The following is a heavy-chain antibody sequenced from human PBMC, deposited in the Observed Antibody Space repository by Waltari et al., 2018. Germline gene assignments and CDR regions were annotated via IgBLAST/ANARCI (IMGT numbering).Heavy chain of an antibody. J-gene: IGHJ4*02. Sequence: EVQLVESGGGLVKPGGSLRLSCAASGFNFSSYSMNWVRQTPGKGLEWVSSISSSSSYIYYADSVNGRFTISRDNAKNSLYLQMNSLRAEDTAVYYCARETFKLAAAPDYWGQGTLVTVSS. CDR2: ISSSSSYI. CDR1: GFNFSSYS. D-gene: IGHD6-13*01. V-gene: IGHV3-21*01. CDR3: ARETFKLAAAPDY.